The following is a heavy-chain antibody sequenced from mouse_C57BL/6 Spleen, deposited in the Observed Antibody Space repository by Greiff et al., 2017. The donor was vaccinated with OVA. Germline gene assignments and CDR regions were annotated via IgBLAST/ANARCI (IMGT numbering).Heavy chain of an antibody. CDR2: IDPETGGT. V-gene: IGHV1-15*01. J-gene: IGHJ2*01. CDR1: GYTFTDYE. CDR3: TRISRSFDY. Sequence: QVQLQQSGAELVRPGASVTLSCKASGYTFTDYEMHWVKQTPVHGLEWIGAIDPETGGTAYNQKFKGKAILTADKSSSTAYMELRSPTSEDSAVYYCTRISRSFDYWGQGTTLTVSS.